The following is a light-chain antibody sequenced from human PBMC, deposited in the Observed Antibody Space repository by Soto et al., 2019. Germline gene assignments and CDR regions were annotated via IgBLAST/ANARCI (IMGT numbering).Light chain of an antibody. Sequence: EIVLTHSAATLSFWPAERATLSCRASQSVSSYLAWYQQKPGQAPRLLIYDASNRATGIPARFSGSGSGTDFTLTISSLETEDFAVYYCQQSSNWPTFGGGTKVDI. CDR3: QQSSNWPT. V-gene: IGKV3-11*01. J-gene: IGKJ4*01. CDR1: QSVSSY. CDR2: DAS.